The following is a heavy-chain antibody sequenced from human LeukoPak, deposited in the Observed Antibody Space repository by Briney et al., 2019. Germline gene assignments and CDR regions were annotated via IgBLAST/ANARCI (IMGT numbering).Heavy chain of an antibody. CDR2: IYYSGST. D-gene: IGHD5-18*01. V-gene: IGHV4-30-4*08. J-gene: IGHJ3*02. Sequence: SETLSLTCTVSGGSISSGDYYWSWIRQPPGKGLEWIGYIYYSGSTYYNPYINGRVTISVDTSKNQFSLKLSSVTAADTAVYYCARVKRLGYSYGDAFDIWGQGTMVTVSS. CDR1: GGSISSGDYY. CDR3: ARVKRLGYSYGDAFDI.